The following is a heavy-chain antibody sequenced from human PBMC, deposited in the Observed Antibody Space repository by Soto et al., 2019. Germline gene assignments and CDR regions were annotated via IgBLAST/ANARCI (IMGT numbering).Heavy chain of an antibody. V-gene: IGHV1-69*09. Sequence: QVQLVQSGAEVKKPESSVKVSCKTSGGTFVRHVISWVRQAPGQGPEWMGKINPLSGIPNYAQKFQDRVTFTADTDSSTAYMELSSLRSDDTAVYSCAAPACAATWCSPSHNLDHWGQGTLVTVSS. CDR2: INPLSGIP. D-gene: IGHD2-2*01. J-gene: IGHJ4*02. CDR3: AAPACAATWCSPSHNLDH. CDR1: GGTFVRHV.